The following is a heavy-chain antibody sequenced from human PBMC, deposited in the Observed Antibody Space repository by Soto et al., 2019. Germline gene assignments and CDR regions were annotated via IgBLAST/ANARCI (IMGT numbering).Heavy chain of an antibody. CDR1: GFTFSSYS. V-gene: IGHV3-48*01. CDR2: ISSSSSTI. J-gene: IGHJ3*02. CDR3: AREFGSDIVVVPAALLTRIGAFDI. Sequence: PGGSLRLSCAASGFTFSSYSMNWVRQAPGKGLEWVSYISSSSSTIYYADSVKGRFTISRDNAKNSLYLQMNSLRAEDTAVYYCAREFGSDIVVVPAALLTRIGAFDIWGQGTKVTVSS. D-gene: IGHD2-2*01.